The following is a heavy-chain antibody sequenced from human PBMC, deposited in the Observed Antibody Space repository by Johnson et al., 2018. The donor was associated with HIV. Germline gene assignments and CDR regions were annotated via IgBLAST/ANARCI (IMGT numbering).Heavy chain of an antibody. V-gene: IGHV3-20*04. CDR1: GFPFHGYGMTFDEYG. J-gene: IGHJ3*02. D-gene: IGHD6-13*01. CDR3: TRSNSPGIAASATRYLAKEVDAVEI. Sequence: MMLVESGGAVVRPGGSLRLSCAASGFPFHGYGMTFDEYGMSWVRQAPGRGLEWVSGINWNGDSTGYADSVRGRFTISRDNAKNSLYLQMNSLRAEDTAFYYGTRSNSPGIAASATRYLAKEVDAVEIWGQGTMVTVSS. CDR2: INWNGDST.